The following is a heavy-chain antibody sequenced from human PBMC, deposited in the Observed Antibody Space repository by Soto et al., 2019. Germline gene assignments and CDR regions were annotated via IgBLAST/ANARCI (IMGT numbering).Heavy chain of an antibody. CDR2: IYYNGNT. J-gene: IGHJ4*02. CDR1: GGSISSGGYY. Sequence: SETLSLTCTVSGGSISSGGYYWSWIRQHPGKGLEWIGYIYYNGNTFYNPSLKSRVTISVDTSKNQFSLKLSSVTAADTAVYYCARHGPLSNNWNQLDYWGQGTLVTVSS. D-gene: IGHD1-1*01. CDR3: ARHGPLSNNWNQLDY. V-gene: IGHV4-39*01.